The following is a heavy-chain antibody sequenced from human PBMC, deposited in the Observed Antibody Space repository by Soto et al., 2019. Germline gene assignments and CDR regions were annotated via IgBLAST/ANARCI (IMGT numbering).Heavy chain of an antibody. V-gene: IGHV3-30*18. J-gene: IGHJ4*02. D-gene: IGHD2-15*01. Sequence: QVQLVESGGGVVQPGRSLRLSCAVSGFSFKSHGMHWVRQAPGKGLEWVAFISYDGKDANYADSVKGRFTISRDNSKDALYLQMGSLRGDDTAVYFCAKGHRNGGSRVDYWGQGTLVTVSS. CDR1: GFSFKSHG. CDR2: ISYDGKDA. CDR3: AKGHRNGGSRVDY.